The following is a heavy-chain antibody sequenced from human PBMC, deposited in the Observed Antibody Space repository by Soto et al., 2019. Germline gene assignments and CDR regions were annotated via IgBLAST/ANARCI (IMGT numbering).Heavy chain of an antibody. J-gene: IGHJ4*02. D-gene: IGHD3-10*01. V-gene: IGHV4-39*01. Sequence: SETLSLTCTVSGGSISSSSYYWGWIRQPPGKGLEWIGSIYYSGSTYYNPSLKSRVTISVDTSKNQFSLKLSSVTAADTAVYYCASGTMVRGVILTSFGYWGQGTLVTVSS. CDR1: GGSISSSSYY. CDR2: IYYSGST. CDR3: ASGTMVRGVILTSFGY.